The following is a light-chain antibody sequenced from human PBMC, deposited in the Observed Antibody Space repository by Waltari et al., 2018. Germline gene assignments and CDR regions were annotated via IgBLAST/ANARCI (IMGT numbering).Light chain of an antibody. V-gene: IGLV1-44*01. CDR1: SSNIGSNP. J-gene: IGLJ7*01. CDR2: RTN. Sequence: QSVLTQPPSASGTPGLRVPISCSGSSSNIGSNPVNWYQQLPGTAPKLLIYRTNQRPSGVPGRFSGSKSGTSASLAISGLQSEDEADYYCATWDDSLNAAVFGGGTQLSVL. CDR3: ATWDDSLNAAV.